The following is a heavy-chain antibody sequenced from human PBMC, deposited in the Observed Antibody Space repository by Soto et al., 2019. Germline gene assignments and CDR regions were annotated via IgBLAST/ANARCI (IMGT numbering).Heavy chain of an antibody. J-gene: IGHJ4*02. D-gene: IGHD3-22*01. CDR2: IYAGGST. V-gene: IGHV3-53*01. Sequence: EVQLVESGGGLIQPGGSLRLSCAASGFTVSSNYMTWVRQAPGKGLEWVSLIYAGGSTYYADSVKGRFTISRDNSKNTLYLQMNTLRAEDTAVYYCARERDTTGYILAYWGQGTLVTVSS. CDR1: GFTVSSNY. CDR3: ARERDTTGYILAY.